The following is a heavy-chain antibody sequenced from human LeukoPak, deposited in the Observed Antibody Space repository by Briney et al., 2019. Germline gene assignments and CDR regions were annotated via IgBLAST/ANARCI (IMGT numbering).Heavy chain of an antibody. CDR2: ISSSSSYI. V-gene: IGHV3-21*04. Sequence: GGSLRLSCAASGFTFSSYSMNWVRQAPGKGLEWVSSISSSSSYIHYADSVKGRFTISRDNAKNSLYLQMNSLRAEDTAVYYCAKAESDGYYYRYYFDYWGQGTLVTVSS. CDR1: GFTFSSYS. CDR3: AKAESDGYYYRYYFDY. J-gene: IGHJ4*02. D-gene: IGHD3-22*01.